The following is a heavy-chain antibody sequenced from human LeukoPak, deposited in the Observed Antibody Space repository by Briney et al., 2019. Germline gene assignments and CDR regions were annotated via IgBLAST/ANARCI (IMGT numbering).Heavy chain of an antibody. CDR2: IYPGDSDT. V-gene: IGHV5-51*01. Sequence: GESLKISCKGSGYIFTSDWIGWVRQMPGKGLEWMGIIYPGDSDTRYSPSFQGQVTISPDKSISTAYLQWSSLKASDTAMYYCARHGRYFDWLSTHYYYYMDVWGKGTTVTVSS. CDR3: ARHGRYFDWLSTHYYYYMDV. CDR1: GYIFTSDW. J-gene: IGHJ6*03. D-gene: IGHD3-9*01.